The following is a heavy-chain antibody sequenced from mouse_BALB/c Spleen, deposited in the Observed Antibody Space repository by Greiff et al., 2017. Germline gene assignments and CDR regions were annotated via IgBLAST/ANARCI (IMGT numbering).Heavy chain of an antibody. V-gene: IGHV5-6*01. CDR2: ISSGGSYT. Sequence: EVQVVESGGDLVKPGGSLKLSCAASGFTFSSYGMSWVRQTPDKRLEWVATISSGGSYTYYPDSVKGRFTISRDNAKNTLYLQMSSLKSEDTAMYYCARGGGKEGFDYWGQGTTLTVSS. J-gene: IGHJ2*01. CDR3: ARGGGKEGFDY. D-gene: IGHD2-1*01. CDR1: GFTFSSYG.